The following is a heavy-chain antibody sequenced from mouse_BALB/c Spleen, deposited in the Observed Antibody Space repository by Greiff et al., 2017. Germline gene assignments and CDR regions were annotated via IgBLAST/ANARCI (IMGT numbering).Heavy chain of an antibody. CDR1: GYTFTDYV. Sequence: QVQLKQSGPELVKPGASVKMSCKASGYTFTDYVISWVKQRTGQGLEWIGEIYPGSGSTYYNEKFKGKATLTADKSSNTAYMQLSSLTSEDSAVYFCARKGNYRYWFAYWGQGTLVTVSA. V-gene: IGHV1-77*01. D-gene: IGHD2-14*01. CDR3: ARKGNYRYWFAY. J-gene: IGHJ3*01. CDR2: IYPGSGST.